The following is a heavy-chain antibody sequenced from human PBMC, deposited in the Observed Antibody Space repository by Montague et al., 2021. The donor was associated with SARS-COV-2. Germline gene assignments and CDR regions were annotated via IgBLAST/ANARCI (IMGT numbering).Heavy chain of an antibody. D-gene: IGHD7-27*01. CDR1: GGPISSATFY. CDR3: ARRPPWNPNWCFDP. V-gene: IGHV4-39*01. J-gene: IGHJ5*02. Sequence: SETLSLTCTVSGGPISSATFYWGWIRQSPGKGLEWIGNIYYNGITXYNPSLKSRVTLSVDPSTNQFFLKLTSVTAADTAVYYCARRPPWNPNWCFDPWGRGILVTVSS. CDR2: IYYNGIT.